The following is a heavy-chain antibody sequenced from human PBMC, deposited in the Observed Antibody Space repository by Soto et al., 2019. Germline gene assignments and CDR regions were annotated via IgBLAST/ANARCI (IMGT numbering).Heavy chain of an antibody. J-gene: IGHJ4*02. CDR1: GFSLSTSGVG. CDR2: IYWDDDK. D-gene: IGHD3-9*01. V-gene: IGHV2-5*02. Sequence: QITSKESGPTLVKPTQTLTLTCTFSGFSLSTSGVGVGWIRQPPGKALEWLALIYWDDDKRYSPSLKSRLTITKDTSKNQVVLTMTNMDPVDTATYYCAHRREWLNYDILTGYSTDGFDYWGQGTLVTVSS. CDR3: AHRREWLNYDILTGYSTDGFDY.